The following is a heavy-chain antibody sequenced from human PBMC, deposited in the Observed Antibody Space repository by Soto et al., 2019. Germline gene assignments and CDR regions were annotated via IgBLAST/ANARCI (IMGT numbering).Heavy chain of an antibody. CDR2: VHDRETA. V-gene: IGHV4-31*02. D-gene: IGHD3-10*01. Sequence: WTWVRQRPGKGLEWIGFVHDRETADYNPSLKSRVSISVDTFKNKSSLSLSSVTAADSGVYYCARRKSLDVWGQGITVIVSS. J-gene: IGHJ6*02. CDR3: ARRKSLDV.